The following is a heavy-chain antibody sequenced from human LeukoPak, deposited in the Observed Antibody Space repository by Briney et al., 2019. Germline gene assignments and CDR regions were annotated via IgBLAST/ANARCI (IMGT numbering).Heavy chain of an antibody. Sequence: GGSLRLSCSASGFTFSSYAMSWVRQAPGKGLEWVSAISGSGGSTYYADSVKGRFTISRDNSKNTLYLQMNSLRAEDTAVYFCAKSRSGSANWALQIFDNWGQGTLVTVSS. V-gene: IGHV3-23*01. J-gene: IGHJ4*02. CDR3: AKSRSGSANWALQIFDN. CDR2: ISGSGGST. CDR1: GFTFSSYA. D-gene: IGHD1-1*01.